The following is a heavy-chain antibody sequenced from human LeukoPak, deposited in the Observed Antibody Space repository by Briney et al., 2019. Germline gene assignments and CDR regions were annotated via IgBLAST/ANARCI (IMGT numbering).Heavy chain of an antibody. D-gene: IGHD5-12*01. V-gene: IGHV5-51*01. J-gene: IGHJ4*02. CDR3: ARSGVSGYGWDY. CDR2: IFPSDSDT. Sequence: GGSLKISGKGSGYSFTTYWIAGVRQLPGKGREWMGIIFPSDSDTRYSPSFQGQVTISADKSISTAYLQWSSLKASDTAIFYCARSGVSGYGWDYWGQGTLVTVSS. CDR1: GYSFTTYW.